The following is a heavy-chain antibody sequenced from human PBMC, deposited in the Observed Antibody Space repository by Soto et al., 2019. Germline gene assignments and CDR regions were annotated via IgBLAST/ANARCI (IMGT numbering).Heavy chain of an antibody. CDR2: ISAYNGNT. V-gene: IGHV1-18*01. J-gene: IGHJ4*02. CDR3: ASDPALDVNAAEKFEY. CDR1: GYTFTSYG. Sequence: QVQLVQSGAEVKKPGASVKVSCKVSGYTFTSYGISWVRQAPGQGLEWMGWISAYNGNTNYAQRLQGRVTLTTDPTTSTADKELRSVRSADTAVYFCASDPALDVNAAEKFEYWGQGTLVTVSS. D-gene: IGHD6-13*01.